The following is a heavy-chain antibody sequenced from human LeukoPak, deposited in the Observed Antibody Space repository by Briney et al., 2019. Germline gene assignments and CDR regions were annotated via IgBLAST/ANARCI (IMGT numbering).Heavy chain of an antibody. D-gene: IGHD6-13*01. Sequence: GTSLRLACAASGFTFSNYGMHWVRQAPAKGLEWVAVIWYDGRNKYYADSVKGRFTISRDNSKNTLYLQLNSLRAEDTAVYYCARDRRWGSSWYFDLWGRGTLVTVSS. J-gene: IGHJ2*01. CDR2: IWYDGRNK. CDR3: ARDRRWGSSWYFDL. V-gene: IGHV3-33*01. CDR1: GFTFSNYG.